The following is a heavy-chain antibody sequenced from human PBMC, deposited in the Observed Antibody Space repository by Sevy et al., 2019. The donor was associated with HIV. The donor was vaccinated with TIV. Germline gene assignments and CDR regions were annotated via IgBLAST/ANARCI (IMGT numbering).Heavy chain of an antibody. CDR3: ARDMAHLPIAVAGNFYYYYGMDV. CDR2: ISHDGTNK. CDR1: GFTFSSSA. J-gene: IGHJ6*02. Sequence: LSLTCAASGFTFSSSAMHWVRQAPAKGLEWVALISHDGTNKYYADSVKGRFTISRDNSKNTLYLQMNSLRAEDTAVYYCARDMAHLPIAVAGNFYYYYGMDVWGQGTTVTVSS. V-gene: IGHV3-30*04. D-gene: IGHD6-19*01.